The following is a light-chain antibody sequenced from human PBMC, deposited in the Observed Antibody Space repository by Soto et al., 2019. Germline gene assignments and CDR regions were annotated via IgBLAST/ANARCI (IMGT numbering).Light chain of an antibody. V-gene: IGKV4-1*01. Sequence: DIVLTQSPDSLAVSLGERATINCRSSQSVLYSVNSKNYLSWYQQKPGQPPKLLIYWASTRESGVPDRFSGSGSGTDFTLTISSLQAEDVAVYYCQHYDSDPPWTFGQGTKVEIK. CDR1: QSVLYSVNSKNY. CDR3: QHYDSDPPWT. CDR2: WAS. J-gene: IGKJ1*01.